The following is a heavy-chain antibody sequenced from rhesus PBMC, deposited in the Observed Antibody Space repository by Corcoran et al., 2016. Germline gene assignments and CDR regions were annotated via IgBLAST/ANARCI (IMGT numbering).Heavy chain of an antibody. CDR1: GGSISSSY. CDR2: IYGSGSST. J-gene: IGHJ4*01. Sequence: QLQLQESGPGLVKPSETLSVTCAVSGGSISSSYWSWIRQAPGKGLEGSGFIYGSGSSTNYNPSLKSRVTLSVDTSKNQLSLKLSSVTAADTAVYYCASWVGANPGFDYWGQGVLVTVSS. D-gene: IGHD1-44*02. CDR3: ASWVGANPGFDY. V-gene: IGHV4-169*02.